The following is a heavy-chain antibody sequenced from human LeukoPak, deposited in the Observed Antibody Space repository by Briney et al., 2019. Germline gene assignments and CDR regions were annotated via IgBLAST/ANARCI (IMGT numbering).Heavy chain of an antibody. J-gene: IGHJ6*03. CDR3: ARARSGSYFYYYYMDV. CDR1: GGSISSYY. Sequence: SETLSLTCTVSGGSISSYYWSWIRQPPGKGLEWIGYIYYSESTNYNPSLKSRVTISVDTSKNQFSLKLSSVTAADTAVYYCARARSGSYFYYYYMDVWGKGTTVTISS. CDR2: IYYSEST. D-gene: IGHD3-10*01. V-gene: IGHV4-59*01.